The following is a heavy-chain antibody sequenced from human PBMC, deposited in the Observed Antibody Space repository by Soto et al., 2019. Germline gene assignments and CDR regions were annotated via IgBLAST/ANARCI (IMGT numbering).Heavy chain of an antibody. CDR1: GYTFTSYG. V-gene: IGHV1-18*01. CDR3: AIAFLLSDVPAADYYGMDV. D-gene: IGHD2-2*01. CDR2: ISAYNGNT. Sequence: QVQLVQSGAEVKKPGASVKVSCKASGYTFTSYGISWVRQAPGQGLEWMGWISAYNGNTNYAQKLQGRVTMTTDTSTSTDDRELRSLRSDDTAVYYCAIAFLLSDVPAADYYGMDVWGQGTTVTVSS. J-gene: IGHJ6*02.